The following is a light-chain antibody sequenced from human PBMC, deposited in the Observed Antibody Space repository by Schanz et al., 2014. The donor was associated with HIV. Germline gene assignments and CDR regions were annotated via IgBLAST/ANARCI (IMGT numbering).Light chain of an antibody. CDR3: SSYTSSSPLGV. J-gene: IGLJ1*01. V-gene: IGLV1-47*01. CDR2: RDN. Sequence: QSVLTQPPSASGTPGQRVTISCSGSSSNIGSNYVYWYQQLPGTAPKLLIYRDNQRPSGVPDRFSGSKSGISASLAITGLQAEDEADYYCSSYTSSSPLGVFGTGTKLTVL. CDR1: SSNIGSNY.